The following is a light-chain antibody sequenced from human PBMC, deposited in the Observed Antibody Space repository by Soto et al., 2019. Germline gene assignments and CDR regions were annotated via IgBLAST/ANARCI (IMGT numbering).Light chain of an antibody. J-gene: IGKJ1*01. CDR1: QGISTD. CDR3: QQTYNSPPWT. CDR2: ATS. V-gene: IGKV1-39*01. Sequence: DIQMTQSPSSLSASVGDRVTITRRASQGISTDLNWYQQTAGKAPKLLIYATSHLQRGVPARFFGSGSATDFTLTISSLQSEDFASSCWQQTYNSPPWTFGQGTKVDTK.